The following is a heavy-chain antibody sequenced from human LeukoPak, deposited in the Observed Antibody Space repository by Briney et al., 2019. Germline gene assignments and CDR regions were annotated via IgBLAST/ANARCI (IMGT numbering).Heavy chain of an antibody. Sequence: PSETLSLTCTVSGGSISNYYWNWIRQPAGKGLEWIGRIYASGFTKYNPSLKSRVTMSVDTSKNQFSLKLTSVTAADTAVYYCARLAGLVTDNHFDYWGQGTLVTVSS. V-gene: IGHV4-4*07. CDR1: GGSISNYY. CDR3: ARLAGLVTDNHFDY. CDR2: IYASGFT. D-gene: IGHD3/OR15-3a*01. J-gene: IGHJ4*02.